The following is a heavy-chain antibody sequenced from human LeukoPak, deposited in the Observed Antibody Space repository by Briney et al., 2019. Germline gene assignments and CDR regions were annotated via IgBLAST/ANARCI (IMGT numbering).Heavy chain of an antibody. V-gene: IGHV4-61*02. CDR2: IYTSGST. Sequence: SQTLSLTCTVSGGSISSGSYYWSWIRQPAGKEREWIGRIYTSGSTNYNPSLKSRVTISEDTSKNQFSLKLSSATAADTAVYYCARFPTRAYSGYDWDFDYWGQGTLVTVSS. CDR3: ARFPTRAYSGYDWDFDY. CDR1: GGSISSGSYY. J-gene: IGHJ4*02. D-gene: IGHD5-12*01.